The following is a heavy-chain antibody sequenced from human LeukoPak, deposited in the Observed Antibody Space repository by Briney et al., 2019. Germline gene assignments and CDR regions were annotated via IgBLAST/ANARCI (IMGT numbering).Heavy chain of an antibody. CDR1: GFTFSSYA. CDR2: IAYDGSNK. CDR3: ARRSIEGEGMDV. Sequence: QPGESLRLSCAASGFTFSSYAMHWVRQAPGKGLEWVAVIAYDGSNKYYADSVKGRFTISRDNSKNTLYLQMNSLRAEDTAVYYCARRSIEGEGMDVWGQGTTVTVSS. J-gene: IGHJ6*02. V-gene: IGHV3-30-3*01. D-gene: IGHD1-26*01.